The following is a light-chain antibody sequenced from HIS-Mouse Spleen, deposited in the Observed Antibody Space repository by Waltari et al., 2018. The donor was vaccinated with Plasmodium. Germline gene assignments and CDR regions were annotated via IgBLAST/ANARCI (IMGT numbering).Light chain of an antibody. CDR1: ALPKKY. Sequence: SYELTQPPSVSVSPGQTARITCSGDALPKKYAYWYPQKSGQAPGLVIYEDSKRPSGIPDRFSGSSSGTMATLTISGAQVEDEADYYCYSTDSSGNHRVFGGGTKLTVL. CDR2: EDS. J-gene: IGLJ3*02. V-gene: IGLV3-10*01. CDR3: YSTDSSGNHRV.